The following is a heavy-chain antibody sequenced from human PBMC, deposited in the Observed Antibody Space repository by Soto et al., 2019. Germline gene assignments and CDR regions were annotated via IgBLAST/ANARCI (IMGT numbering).Heavy chain of an antibody. Sequence: TSETLSLTCTVSGGSISSGGYYWSWIRQHPGKGLEWIGYIYYSGSTYYNPSLKSRVTMSVDTSKNQFSLKLSSVTAADTAVYYCARASNDYYDSSGHPGFDPRGQGTLVTVSS. CDR3: ARASNDYYDSSGHPGFDP. J-gene: IGHJ5*02. V-gene: IGHV4-31*03. CDR2: IYYSGST. D-gene: IGHD3-22*01. CDR1: GGSISSGGYY.